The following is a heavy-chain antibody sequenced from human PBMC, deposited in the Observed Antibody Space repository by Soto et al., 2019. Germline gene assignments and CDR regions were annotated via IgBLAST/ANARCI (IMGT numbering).Heavy chain of an antibody. V-gene: IGHV3-30*03. Sequence: GGSLRLSCAASGFTISSSGMHWVRQAPGKGLEWVTFISYDGSDKYYADSVKGRFTISRDNSKSTLYLQMNSLRVEDTAVYYCARLTSGYTSSWYYGMDVWDQGTTVTVSS. CDR3: ARLTSGYTSSWYYGMDV. CDR2: ISYDGSDK. J-gene: IGHJ6*02. D-gene: IGHD6-13*01. CDR1: GFTISSSG.